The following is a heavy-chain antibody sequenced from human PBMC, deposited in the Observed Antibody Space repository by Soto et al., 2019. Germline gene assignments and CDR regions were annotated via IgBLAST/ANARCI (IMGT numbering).Heavy chain of an antibody. D-gene: IGHD4-4*01. Sequence: PGGSLRLSCAASGFTFSSYSLSWLRQAPGKGLEWVSGISGSGQTTHYRDSVKGRFTISRDNFRNTLYLQVNSLRAEDTAIYFCAKSRGDSWTTYFFDSCGQGALLTVSS. CDR1: GFTFSSYS. J-gene: IGHJ4*02. V-gene: IGHV3-23*01. CDR3: AKSRGDSWTTYFFDS. CDR2: ISGSGQTT.